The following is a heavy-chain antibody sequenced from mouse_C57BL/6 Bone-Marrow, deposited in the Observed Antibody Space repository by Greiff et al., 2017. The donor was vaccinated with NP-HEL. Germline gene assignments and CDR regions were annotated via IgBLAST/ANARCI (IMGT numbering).Heavy chain of an antibody. CDR3: TTYSSFDY. CDR2: IDPENGDT. Sequence: EVQLQQSGAEPVRPGASVKLSCTASGFNIKDDYMHWVKQRPEQGLEWIGWIDPENGDTEYASKFQGKATITADTSSNTAYLQLSSLTSEDTAVYYCTTYSSFDYWGQGTTLTVSS. V-gene: IGHV14-4*01. J-gene: IGHJ2*01. D-gene: IGHD2-12*01. CDR1: GFNIKDDY.